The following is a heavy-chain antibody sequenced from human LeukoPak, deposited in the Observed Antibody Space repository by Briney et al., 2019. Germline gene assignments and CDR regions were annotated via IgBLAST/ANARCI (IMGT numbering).Heavy chain of an antibody. CDR3: ARESIAVAGAPFDY. V-gene: IGHV3-48*03. Sequence: AGGSLRLSCAASGFTFSSYEMNWVRQAPGKGLEWVSYISSGSTIYDADSVKGRFTISRDNAKNSLYLQMNSLRAEDTAVYYCARESIAVAGAPFDYWGQGNLVTVSS. CDR2: ISSGSTI. J-gene: IGHJ4*02. D-gene: IGHD6-19*01. CDR1: GFTFSSYE.